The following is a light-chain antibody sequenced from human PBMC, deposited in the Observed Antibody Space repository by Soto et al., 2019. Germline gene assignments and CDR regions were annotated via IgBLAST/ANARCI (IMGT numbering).Light chain of an antibody. Sequence: QSALTQPRSVSGSPGQSVTISCTGTSSDVGGYKYVSWYQQHPGKPPKLMIYDVSKPPSGVPDRFSGSKSGNTASLTISGLEAEDEADYYCCSYAGIFVVFGGGTKVTVL. CDR1: SSDVGGYKY. CDR3: CSYAGIFVV. V-gene: IGLV2-11*01. CDR2: DVS. J-gene: IGLJ2*01.